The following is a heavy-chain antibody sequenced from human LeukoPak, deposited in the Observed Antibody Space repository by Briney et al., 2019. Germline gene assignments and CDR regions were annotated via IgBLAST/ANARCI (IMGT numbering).Heavy chain of an antibody. D-gene: IGHD2-2*01. Sequence: QPGGSLRLSCAASGFTFSSYAMNWVRQAPGKGLECVSVIYSGGSTYYADSVKGRFTVSRDNSKNTLYLQMNSLRAEDAAMYYCARGLGYCTSTTCLLPFDYWGQGTLVTVSS. J-gene: IGHJ4*02. CDR2: IYSGGST. CDR1: GFTFSSYA. CDR3: ARGLGYCTSTTCLLPFDY. V-gene: IGHV3-53*01.